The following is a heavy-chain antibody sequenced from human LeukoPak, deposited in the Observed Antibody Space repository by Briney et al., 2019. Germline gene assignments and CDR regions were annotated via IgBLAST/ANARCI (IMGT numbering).Heavy chain of an antibody. CDR2: INSDGSST. Sequence: GGSLRLSCAASGFTFSSYWMHWVRQAPGKGLVWVSRINSDGSSTSYADSVKGRFTISRGNAKNTLYLQMNSLRAEDTAVYYCATSAPRWYYFDYWGQGTPVTVSS. V-gene: IGHV3-74*01. CDR1: GFTFSSYW. J-gene: IGHJ4*02. CDR3: ATSAPRWYYFDY. D-gene: IGHD6-13*01.